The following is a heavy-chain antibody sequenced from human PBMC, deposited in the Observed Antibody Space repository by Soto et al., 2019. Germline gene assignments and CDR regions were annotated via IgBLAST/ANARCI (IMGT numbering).Heavy chain of an antibody. J-gene: IGHJ1*01. CDR1: GFTFSSYG. Sequence: GGSLRLSCAASGFTFSSYGMHWVRQAPGKGLEWVAVISYDGSNKYYADSVKGRFTISRDNSKNTLYLQMNSLRAEDTAVYYCAKVGPGYCSGGSCYEYFQHWGQGTLVTVSS. CDR3: AKVGPGYCSGGSCYEYFQH. CDR2: ISYDGSNK. V-gene: IGHV3-30*18. D-gene: IGHD2-15*01.